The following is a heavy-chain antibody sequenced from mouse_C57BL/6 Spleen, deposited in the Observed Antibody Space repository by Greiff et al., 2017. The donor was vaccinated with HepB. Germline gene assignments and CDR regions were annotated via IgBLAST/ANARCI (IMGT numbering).Heavy chain of an antibody. V-gene: IGHV5-6*01. CDR3: ARLRSFDY. CDR1: GFTFSSYG. CDR2: ISSGGSYT. J-gene: IGHJ2*01. Sequence: EVKVVESGGDLVKPGGSLKLSCAASGFTFSSYGMSWVRQTPDKRLEWVATISSGGSYTYYPDSVKGRFTISRDNAKNTLYLQMSSPKSEDTAMYYCARLRSFDYWGQGTTLTVSS.